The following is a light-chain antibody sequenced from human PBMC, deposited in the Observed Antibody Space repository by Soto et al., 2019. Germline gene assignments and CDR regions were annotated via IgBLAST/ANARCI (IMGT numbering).Light chain of an antibody. Sequence: DTQMTQSPSSLAASVGDRLSITCRASQNVRSYVNWYQQKPGKAPNLITYETSTLESGVPSRFSGDGYGTDFTLSISSLQPEDFAIYYCQQTFSTPRTFGQGTKV. J-gene: IGKJ1*01. CDR3: QQTFSTPRT. CDR1: QNVRSY. V-gene: IGKV1-39*01. CDR2: ETS.